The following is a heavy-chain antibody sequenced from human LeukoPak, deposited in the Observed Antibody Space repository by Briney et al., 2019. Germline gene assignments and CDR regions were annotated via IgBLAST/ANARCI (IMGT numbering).Heavy chain of an antibody. J-gene: IGHJ5*02. CDR3: ARDFSNFSYGTWFDP. V-gene: IGHV1-18*01. CDR1: GYTFTRYG. D-gene: IGHD1-1*01. Sequence: ASVKVSCKASGYTFTRYGITWVRQAPGQGLEWMGWISTYNGKTNYAQKVQDRVTMTTDTSTSTVYMELRSLRSDDTALYFCARDFSNFSYGTWFDPWDQGTLVTVSS. CDR2: ISTYNGKT.